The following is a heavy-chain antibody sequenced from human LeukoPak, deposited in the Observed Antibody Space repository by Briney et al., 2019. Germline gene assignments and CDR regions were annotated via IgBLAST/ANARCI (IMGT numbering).Heavy chain of an antibody. CDR2: IHYSGST. J-gene: IGHJ4*02. CDR1: GGSISSGSYY. V-gene: IGHV4-39*01. CDR3: ARRKGGSSEFDY. Sequence: SETLSLTCTVSGGSISSGSYYWGWIRQPPGKGLEWIGNIHYSGSTYYNPSLKSRVTISVDTSNNQFSLKLSSVTAADTAVYYCARRKGGSSEFDYWGQGTLVTASS. D-gene: IGHD1-14*01.